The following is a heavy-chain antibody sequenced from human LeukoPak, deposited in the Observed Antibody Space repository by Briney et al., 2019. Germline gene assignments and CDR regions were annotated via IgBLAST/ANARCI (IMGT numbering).Heavy chain of an antibody. CDR2: INHSGST. CDR3: ARVLETGSYLRYFDS. J-gene: IGHJ4*02. CDR1: GGSISSTSYY. V-gene: IGHV4-39*06. Sequence: SETLSLTCTVSGGSISSTSYYWSWIRQPPGKGLEWIGEINHSGSTKYNASLKSRVTISVDTSKNQFALNLNSVTAADTAVYYCARVLETGSYLRYFDSWGQGTLVTVSS. D-gene: IGHD1-26*01.